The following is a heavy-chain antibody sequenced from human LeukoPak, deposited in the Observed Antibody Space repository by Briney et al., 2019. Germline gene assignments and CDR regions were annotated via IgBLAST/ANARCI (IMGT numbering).Heavy chain of an antibody. Sequence: SETLSLTCTVSGGSSSSYYWSWIRQPAGKGLEWIGRIYTSGSTNYNPSLKSRVTMSVDTSKNQFSLKLSSVTAADTAVYYCAREYLGGILLYYPDAFDIWGQGTMVTVSS. CDR1: GGSSSSYY. J-gene: IGHJ3*02. CDR3: AREYLGGILLYYPDAFDI. V-gene: IGHV4-4*07. CDR2: IYTSGST. D-gene: IGHD2-2*02.